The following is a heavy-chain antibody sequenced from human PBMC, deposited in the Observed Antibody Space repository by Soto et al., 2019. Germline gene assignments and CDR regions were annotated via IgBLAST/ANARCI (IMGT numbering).Heavy chain of an antibody. J-gene: IGHJ4*02. V-gene: IGHV4-31*03. CDR2: LYYSGIT. Sequence: SETLSLTCTVSGGSISSGGNYWTWVRQYPGKGLEWIGYLYYSGITYHNPSLKSRIIISVDTSKNQFSLSLSSVTAADTAMYYCARAINDFWSGFSYYFDSWGPGTLVTVSS. CDR1: GGSISSGGNY. CDR3: ARAINDFWSGFSYYFDS. D-gene: IGHD3-3*01.